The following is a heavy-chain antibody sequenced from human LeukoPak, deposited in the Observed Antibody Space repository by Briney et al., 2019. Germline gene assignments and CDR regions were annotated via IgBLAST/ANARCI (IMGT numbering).Heavy chain of an antibody. CDR3: ARLESHGDYDYFDY. V-gene: IGHV1-18*01. D-gene: IGHD4-17*01. CDR1: GYTFTSYG. Sequence: ASVKVSCKASGYTFTSYGISWVRQAPGQGLEWTGWISAYNGNTNYAQKLQGRVTMTTDTSTSTAYMELRSLRSDDTAVYYCARLESHGDYDYFDYWGQGTLVTVSS. CDR2: ISAYNGNT. J-gene: IGHJ4*02.